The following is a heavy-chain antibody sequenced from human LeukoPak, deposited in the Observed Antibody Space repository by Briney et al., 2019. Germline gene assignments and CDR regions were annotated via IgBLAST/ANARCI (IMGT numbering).Heavy chain of an antibody. Sequence: GRSLRLSCGASGFTFSSYAMHWVRQAPGKGLEWVAVISYDGSNKYYADSVKGRFTISRDNSKNTLYLQMNSLRAEDTAVYYCARVWAPKDGSGSLLSYGMDVWGQGTTVTVSS. CDR3: ARVWAPKDGSGSLLSYGMDV. J-gene: IGHJ6*02. D-gene: IGHD3-10*01. CDR1: GFTFSSYA. V-gene: IGHV3-30*04. CDR2: ISYDGSNK.